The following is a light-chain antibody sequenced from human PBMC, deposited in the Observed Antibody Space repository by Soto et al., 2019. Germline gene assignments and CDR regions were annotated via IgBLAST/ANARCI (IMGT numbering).Light chain of an antibody. V-gene: IGKV2-30*01. Sequence: DVEMTQSPPSLPVTLGQTASISCRSSQSIVYSYGNDYLNWFHHPPGQSPRRLIYQVAYRDCGVADRCSGSGSGTDVIMKISRVEAEDVGVYYCIQGTHCPPYTFGQGTKLEIK. J-gene: IGKJ2*01. CDR2: QVA. CDR3: IQGTHCPPYT. CDR1: QSIVYSYGNDY.